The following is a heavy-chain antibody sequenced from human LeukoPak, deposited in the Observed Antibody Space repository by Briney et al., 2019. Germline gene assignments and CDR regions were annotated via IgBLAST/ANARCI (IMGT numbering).Heavy chain of an antibody. CDR1: GGSFSGYY. J-gene: IGHJ4*02. CDR3: ARGYYGSGSYIDY. CDR2: INHSGST. Sequence: SETLSLTCAVYGGSFSGYYWCWIRQPPGKGLEWIGEINHSGSTNYNPSLKSRVTISVDTSKNQFSLKLSSVTAADTAVYYCARGYYGSGSYIDYWGQGTLVTVSS. D-gene: IGHD3-10*01. V-gene: IGHV4-34*01.